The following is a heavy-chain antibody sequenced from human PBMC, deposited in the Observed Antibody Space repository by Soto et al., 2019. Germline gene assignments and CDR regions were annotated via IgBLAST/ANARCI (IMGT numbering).Heavy chain of an antibody. V-gene: IGHV1-8*01. CDR2: TNPNSGNT. D-gene: IGHD3-3*01. J-gene: IGHJ6*03. CDR3: GRATFYDFWNNYYYYMDV. CDR1: GYTFTNYE. Sequence: QVQLVQSGAEVKKPGASVKVSCKASGYTFTNYEINWVRQATGQGLEWMGWTNPNSGNTGYAQKFQGRVNMTRNTSKSTAYMELSSLRSEDTAVYYCGRATFYDFWNNYYYYMDVWGKGTTVTVS.